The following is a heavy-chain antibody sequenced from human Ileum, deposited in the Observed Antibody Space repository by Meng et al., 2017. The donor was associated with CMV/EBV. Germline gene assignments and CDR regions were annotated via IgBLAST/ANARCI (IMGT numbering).Heavy chain of an antibody. CDR2: INHGGGT. CDR1: GGSFSGYY. V-gene: IGHV4-34*01. Sequence: YGGSFSGYYWRWIRQPPGKRLEWIGEINHGGGTNYNPSLKSRVTISVDTSKNQFSLKLTSVTAADTGVYYCARGVLGWLLYVRWFDPWGQGTLVTVSS. J-gene: IGHJ5*02. D-gene: IGHD3-3*01. CDR3: ARGVLGWLLYVRWFDP.